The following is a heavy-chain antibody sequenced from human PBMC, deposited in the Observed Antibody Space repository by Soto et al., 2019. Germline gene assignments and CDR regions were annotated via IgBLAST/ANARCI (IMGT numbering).Heavy chain of an antibody. J-gene: IGHJ6*02. V-gene: IGHV4-59*01. D-gene: IGHD5-12*01. CDR2: LYYTGST. CDR3: ARGGGYDLRRSQAPTIDV. Sequence: PSETLSLTCNVSGGSISDFYWSWIRQSPGKRLEWIGYLYYTGSTNYNPALKSRVTISLDTSKNQFSLKVRSVTAADTAVYYCARGGGYDLRRSQAPTIDVWGQGTTVTVSS. CDR1: GGSISDFY.